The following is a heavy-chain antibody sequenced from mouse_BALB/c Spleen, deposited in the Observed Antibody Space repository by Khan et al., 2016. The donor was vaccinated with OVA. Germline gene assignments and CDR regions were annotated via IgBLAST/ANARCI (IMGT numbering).Heavy chain of an antibody. J-gene: IGHJ2*01. Sequence: VQLKESGAELVKPGASVKLSWTASGFNIKDTYMHWVKQRPEQGLEWSGRIDPANGNTKYDPKFQGKATITADTSSNTAYLQLSSLTSEDTSVYYCASINAWGHGTTLTVSS. CDR3: ASINA. CDR2: IDPANGNT. V-gene: IGHV14-3*02. CDR1: GFNIKDTY.